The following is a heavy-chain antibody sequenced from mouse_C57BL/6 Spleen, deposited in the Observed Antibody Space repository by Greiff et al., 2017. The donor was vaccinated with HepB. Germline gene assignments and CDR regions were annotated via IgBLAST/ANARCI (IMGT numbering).Heavy chain of an antibody. CDR3: AREVTPVVATPAWFAY. D-gene: IGHD1-1*01. Sequence: VQLQQPGAELVKPGASVKLSCKASGYTFTSYWMHWVKQRPGQGLEWIGMIYPNSGSTNYNEKFKSKATLTVDKSSSTAYMQLSSLTSEDSAVYYCAREVTPVVATPAWFAYWGQGTLVTVSA. CDR1: GYTFTSYW. CDR2: IYPNSGST. V-gene: IGHV1-64*01. J-gene: IGHJ3*01.